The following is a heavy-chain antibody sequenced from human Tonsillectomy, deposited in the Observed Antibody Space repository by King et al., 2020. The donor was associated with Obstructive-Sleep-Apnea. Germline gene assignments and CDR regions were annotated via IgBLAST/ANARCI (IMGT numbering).Heavy chain of an antibody. Sequence: QLQESGPGLVKPSETLSLTCTVSGGSISSYYWSWIRQPAGKGLEWIGRIYTSGSTKYNPSLKSRVTMSVDTSKNQFSLKLSSVTAADTAVYYCARGYCSGGSCVSYNWFDPWGQGTLVTVSS. CDR1: GGSISSYY. CDR2: IYTSGST. V-gene: IGHV4-4*07. CDR3: ARGYCSGGSCVSYNWFDP. D-gene: IGHD2-15*01. J-gene: IGHJ5*02.